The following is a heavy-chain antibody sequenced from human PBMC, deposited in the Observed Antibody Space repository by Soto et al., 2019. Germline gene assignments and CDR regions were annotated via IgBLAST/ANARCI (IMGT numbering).Heavy chain of an antibody. CDR3: ARSIAVAGNPYYGMDV. CDR1: GGSISSGDYY. Sequence: PSETLSLTCTVSGGSISSGDYYWSWIRHPPGKGLEWIGYIYYSGSTYYNPSLKSRVTISVDTSKNQFSLKLSSVTAADTAVYYCARSIAVAGNPYYGMDVWGQGTTVTVSS. V-gene: IGHV4-30-4*01. J-gene: IGHJ6*02. D-gene: IGHD6-19*01. CDR2: IYYSGST.